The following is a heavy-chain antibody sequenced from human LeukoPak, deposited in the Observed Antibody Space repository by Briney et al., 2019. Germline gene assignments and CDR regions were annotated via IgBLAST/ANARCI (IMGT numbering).Heavy chain of an antibody. CDR2: IYPGDSDT. CDR3: ARRVTYYYDSSGPATNDAFDI. V-gene: IGHV5-51*01. D-gene: IGHD3-22*01. CDR1: GYSFTSYW. Sequence: GESLKISCKGSGYSFTSYWIGWVRQMPGKGLEWMGIIYPGDSDTRYSPSFQGQVTISADKSTSTAYLQWSSLKASDTAMYYCARRVTYYYDSSGPATNDAFDIWGQGTMVTVSS. J-gene: IGHJ3*02.